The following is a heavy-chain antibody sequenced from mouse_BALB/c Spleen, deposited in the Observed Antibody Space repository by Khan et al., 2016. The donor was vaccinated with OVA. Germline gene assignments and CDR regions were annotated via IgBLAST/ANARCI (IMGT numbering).Heavy chain of an antibody. J-gene: IGHJ1*01. CDR1: GYTFTEYT. CDR2: INPNNGGT. D-gene: IGHD1-2*01. CDR3: ARRDYYAYFWFFDV. V-gene: IGHV1-22*01. Sequence: DVQLQESGPELVKPGASVKISCKTSGYTFTEYTMHWVKQSHGKSLEWIGRINPNNGGTSYNQKFKGKATLTVDTSSTTAYMELRSLTSEDSAVYYCARRDYYAYFWFFDVWGAGTTVTVSS.